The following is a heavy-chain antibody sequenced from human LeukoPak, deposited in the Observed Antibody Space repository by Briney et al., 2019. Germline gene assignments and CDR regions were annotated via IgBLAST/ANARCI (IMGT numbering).Heavy chain of an antibody. Sequence: GGSLRLSCAASGFTFSSYAMSWVRQAPGKGLEWVSAISGSGGSTYYADSVKGRFTISRDNSKNTLYLQMNSPRAEDTAVYYCAKGIAVADLFDYWGQGTLVTVSS. J-gene: IGHJ4*02. CDR1: GFTFSSYA. V-gene: IGHV3-23*01. CDR3: AKGIAVADLFDY. CDR2: ISGSGGST. D-gene: IGHD6-19*01.